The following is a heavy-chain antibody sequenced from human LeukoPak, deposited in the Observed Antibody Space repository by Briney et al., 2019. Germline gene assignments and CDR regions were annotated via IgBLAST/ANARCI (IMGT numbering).Heavy chain of an antibody. Sequence: GGSLRLSCVAPGFTFSSYWMHWVRQAPGKGLVWVSRINTDGSSTTYADSVRGRFTISRDNAKNTLSLEMNSLRAEDTAVYYCASGAYTQGRMIDFWGQGTLVTVSS. CDR2: INTDGSST. J-gene: IGHJ4*02. V-gene: IGHV3-74*01. D-gene: IGHD5-18*01. CDR1: GFTFSSYW. CDR3: ASGAYTQGRMIDF.